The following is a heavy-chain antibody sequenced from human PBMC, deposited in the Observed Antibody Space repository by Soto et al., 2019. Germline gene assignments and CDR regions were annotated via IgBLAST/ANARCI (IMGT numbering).Heavy chain of an antibody. CDR1: GYSFTNYW. Sequence: GEPQQVSCKGSGYSFTNYWIARISQMPGEGLEYMGIIYPSDSTARYSPSFQGQVTFSVDKSISTAYLQWNSLKASDTAMYYCARHGFYGDYSSNYFDPWGQGTLVTVSS. CDR3: ARHGFYGDYSSNYFDP. D-gene: IGHD4-17*01. V-gene: IGHV5-51*01. J-gene: IGHJ5*02. CDR2: IYPSDSTA.